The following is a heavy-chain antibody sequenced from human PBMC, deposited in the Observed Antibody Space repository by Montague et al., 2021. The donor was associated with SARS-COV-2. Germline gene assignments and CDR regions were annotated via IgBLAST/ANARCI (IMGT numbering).Heavy chain of an antibody. Sequence: VKPTQTLTLTCTFSGFSLSTSGMCVSWIRQPPGKALEWLARIDWDDDKYCSTSLKTRLTISKDTSKNQVVLTMTNMDPVDTVTYYCARILVAAAGSPFDPWGQGTLVTVSS. V-gene: IGHV2-70*11. J-gene: IGHJ5*02. CDR1: GFSLSTSGMC. CDR2: IDWDDDK. CDR3: ARILVAAAGSPFDP. D-gene: IGHD6-13*01.